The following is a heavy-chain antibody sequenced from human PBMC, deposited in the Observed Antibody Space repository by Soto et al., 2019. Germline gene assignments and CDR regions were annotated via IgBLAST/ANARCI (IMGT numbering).Heavy chain of an antibody. CDR3: ARGGKGGSNFYGLDV. V-gene: IGHV5-51*01. J-gene: IGHJ6*04. Sequence: GVSLKISCHASGYRFTTYWLGWVRQMPGKGLEWMGVFYPGASVSTDSPSYQGHVTISGGKSISAAYLQWSSLKASDTAIFYCARGGKGGSNFYGLDVWVEGSKVTVSS. CDR2: FYPGASVS. D-gene: IGHD1-26*01. CDR1: GYRFTTYW.